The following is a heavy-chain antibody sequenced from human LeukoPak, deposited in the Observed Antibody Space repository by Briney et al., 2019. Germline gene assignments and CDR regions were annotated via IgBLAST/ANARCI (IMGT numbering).Heavy chain of an antibody. CDR2: IYYSGST. V-gene: IGHV4-39*01. CDR3: ARLSPPGWFDP. CDR1: GGSISSSSYY. J-gene: IGHJ5*02. Sequence: SETLSLTCTVSGGSISSSSYYWGWIRQPPGKGLEWIGSIYYSGSTYYNPSLKSRVTISVDTSKNQFSLKLSSVTAADTAVYYCARLSPPGWFDPWGQGTLVTVSS.